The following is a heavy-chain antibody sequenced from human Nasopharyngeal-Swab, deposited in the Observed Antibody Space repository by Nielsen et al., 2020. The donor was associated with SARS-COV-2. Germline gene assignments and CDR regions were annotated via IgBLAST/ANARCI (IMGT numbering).Heavy chain of an antibody. Sequence: SETLSLTCTVSCGSISSYYWSWIRQPPGKGLEWIGYISYTGSTKYNPSLKSRVIISVDTSKSQFSLKLSSVTAADTAVYYCARWTYSYDSSGYPLTAFDIWGQGTMVTVSS. J-gene: IGHJ3*02. V-gene: IGHV4-59*01. D-gene: IGHD3-22*01. CDR1: CGSISSYY. CDR2: ISYTGST. CDR3: ARWTYSYDSSGYPLTAFDI.